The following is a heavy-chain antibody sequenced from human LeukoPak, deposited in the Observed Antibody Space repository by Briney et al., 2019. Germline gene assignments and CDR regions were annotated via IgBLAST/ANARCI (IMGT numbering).Heavy chain of an antibody. D-gene: IGHD3-16*02. CDR3: AIGGHDYVWGSYRPPPFDY. V-gene: IGHV4-59*12. Sequence: SETLSLTCSVSGGSISSYYWSWIRQPPGKGLEWIGYIYYSGSTNYNPSLKSRVTISVDTSKKQSSLKLSSVTAADTAVYYCAIGGHDYVWGSYRPPPFDYWGQGTLVTVSS. J-gene: IGHJ4*02. CDR2: IYYSGST. CDR1: GGSISSYY.